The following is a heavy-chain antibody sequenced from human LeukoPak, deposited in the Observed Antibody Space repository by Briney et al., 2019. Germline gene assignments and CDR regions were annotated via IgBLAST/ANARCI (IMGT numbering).Heavy chain of an antibody. V-gene: IGHV3-23*01. Sequence: PGGSLRLSCSASGFLFSNYAMSWVRQAPGKGLEWISALSGSGRTTYSAVSVKGRFTISRDNSGNTLYLQMNSLTVEDTALYYCAKNRGIGSADWFDPWGQGTLVTVSS. CDR1: GFLFSNYA. CDR2: LSGSGRTT. CDR3: AKNRGIGSADWFDP. D-gene: IGHD2-2*01. J-gene: IGHJ5*02.